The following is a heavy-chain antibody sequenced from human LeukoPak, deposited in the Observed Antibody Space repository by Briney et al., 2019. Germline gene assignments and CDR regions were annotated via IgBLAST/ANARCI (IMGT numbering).Heavy chain of an antibody. D-gene: IGHD3-22*01. V-gene: IGHV3-7*01. CDR1: GFTFSSYW. Sequence: GGSLRLSCAASGFTFSSYWMSWVRQAPGKGLEWVANIKQDGSEKYYVDSVKGRFTISRDNAKNSLYLQMNSLRAKDTAVYYCARIGASLYDSSGYMMKNAFDIWGQGTMVTVSS. CDR2: IKQDGSEK. CDR3: ARIGASLYDSSGYMMKNAFDI. J-gene: IGHJ3*02.